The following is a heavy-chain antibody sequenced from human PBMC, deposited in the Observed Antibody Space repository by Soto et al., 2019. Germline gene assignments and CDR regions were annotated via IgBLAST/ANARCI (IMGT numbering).Heavy chain of an antibody. V-gene: IGHV4-4*02. D-gene: IGHD3-10*01. CDR2: IYHSGST. Sequence: SETLSLTCAVSGGSISSSNWWSWVRQPPGKGLEWIGEIYHSGSTNYNPSLKSRVTISVDKSKNTVDLQMNSLRAEDTAVYYCAKVGPYDSGSYMFRYNWFGPWGPGTLVTVSS. CDR1: GGSISSSNW. CDR3: AKVGPYDSGSYMFRYNWFGP. J-gene: IGHJ5*02.